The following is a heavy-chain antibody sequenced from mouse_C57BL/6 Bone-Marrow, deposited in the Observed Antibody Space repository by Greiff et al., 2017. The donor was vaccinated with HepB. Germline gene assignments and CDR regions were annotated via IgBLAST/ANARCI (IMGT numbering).Heavy chain of an antibody. J-gene: IGHJ2*01. CDR3: TSSPYYYGSSPYYFDY. CDR2: IDPENGDT. V-gene: IGHV14-4*01. D-gene: IGHD1-1*01. CDR1: GFNIKDDY. Sequence: EVQRVESGAELVRPGASVKLSCTASGFNIKDDYMHWVKQRPEQGLEWIGWIDPENGDTEYASKFQGKATITADTSSNTAYLQLSSLTSEDTAVYYCTSSPYYYGSSPYYFDYWGQGTTLTVSS.